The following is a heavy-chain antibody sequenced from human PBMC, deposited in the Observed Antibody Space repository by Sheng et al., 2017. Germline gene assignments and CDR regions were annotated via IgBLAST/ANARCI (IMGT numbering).Heavy chain of an antibody. J-gene: IGHJ6*02. CDR1: GFSFSTYG. CDR2: IWYDETYK. D-gene: IGHD5-18*01. CDR3: AKIGERGHSYGGPDV. V-gene: IGHV3-33*06. Sequence: QVQVVESGGGVVQPGRSLRLSCVASGFSFSTYGMHWVRQAPGKGLEWVAVIWYDETYKYYADSVKGRFIISRDNAKNTMFLEMNSLRAEDTAVYYCAKIGERGHSYGGPDVWGQGTTVTVSS.